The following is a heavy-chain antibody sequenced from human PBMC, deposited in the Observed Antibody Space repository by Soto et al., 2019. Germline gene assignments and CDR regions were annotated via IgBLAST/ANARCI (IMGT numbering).Heavy chain of an antibody. J-gene: IGHJ5*02. D-gene: IGHD6-6*01. Sequence: SEKVSRKASGGTLNNHAISWVRQAPGQGLEWMGGVIPIFGTANYAQKFQGRVTITADESTSTAYMELSSLRSEDTAVYYCARDSLSSIAARRYWFDPWGQGTLVTVSS. CDR1: GGTLNNHA. V-gene: IGHV1-69*13. CDR3: ARDSLSSIAARRYWFDP. CDR2: VIPIFGTA.